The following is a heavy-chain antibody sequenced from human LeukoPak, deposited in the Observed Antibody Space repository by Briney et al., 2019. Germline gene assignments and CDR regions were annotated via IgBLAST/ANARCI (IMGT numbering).Heavy chain of an antibody. CDR1: GGSLNSFY. V-gene: IGHV4-59*01. Sequence: LETPSPPLTLPGGSLNSFYWDWVRESPREGLGGIGHIYYSGSTNYNPSLMGRVTILVDTSKNQFSLRLTSVTAADTAVYYCARQISSASVAFDYWGQGALVTVSS. CDR3: ARQISSASVAFDY. D-gene: IGHD6-6*01. CDR2: IYYSGST. J-gene: IGHJ4*02.